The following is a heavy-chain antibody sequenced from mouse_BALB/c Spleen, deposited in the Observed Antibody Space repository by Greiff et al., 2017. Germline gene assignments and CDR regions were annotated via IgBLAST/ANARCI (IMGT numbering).Heavy chain of an antibody. D-gene: IGHD4-1*01. Sequence: QVQLKESGPGLVAPSQSLSITCTVSGFSLTSYGVHWVRQPPGKGLEWLGVIWAGGSTNYNSALMSRLSISKDNSKSQVFLKMNSLQTDDTAMYYCARVNWDGYFDVWGAGTTVTVSS. J-gene: IGHJ1*01. CDR3: ARVNWDGYFDV. CDR1: GFSLTSYG. CDR2: IWAGGST. V-gene: IGHV2-9*02.